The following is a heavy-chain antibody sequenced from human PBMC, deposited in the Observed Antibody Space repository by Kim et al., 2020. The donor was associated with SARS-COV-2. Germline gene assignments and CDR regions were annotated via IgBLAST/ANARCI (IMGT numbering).Heavy chain of an antibody. CDR2: INPSGGST. J-gene: IGHJ4*02. Sequence: ASVKVSCKASGYTFTSYYMHWVRQAPGQGLEWMGIINPSGGSTSYAQKFQGRVTMTRDTSTSTVYMELSSQRSEDTAVYYCAGDNNPPKTSNPGELGYWGQGTLVTVSS. CDR1: GYTFTSYY. D-gene: IGHD3-16*01. V-gene: IGHV1-46*01. CDR3: AGDNNPPKTSNPGELGY.